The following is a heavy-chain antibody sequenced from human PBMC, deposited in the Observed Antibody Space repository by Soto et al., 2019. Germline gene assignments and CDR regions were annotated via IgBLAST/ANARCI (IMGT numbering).Heavy chain of an antibody. J-gene: IGHJ4*02. V-gene: IGHV4-39*01. CDR1: GGSISSSSYY. Sequence: PSETLSLTCTVSGGSISSSSYYWGWIRQPPGKGLEWIGSIYYSGSTYYNPSLKSRVTISVDTSKNQFSLKLSSVTAADTAVYYCARRTTVLDYWGQGTLVTVSS. CDR3: ARRTTVLDY. D-gene: IGHD4-17*01. CDR2: IYYSGST.